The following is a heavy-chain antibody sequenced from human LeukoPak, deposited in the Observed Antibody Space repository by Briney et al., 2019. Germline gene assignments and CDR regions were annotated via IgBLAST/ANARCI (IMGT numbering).Heavy chain of an antibody. Sequence: SVKVSCKASGGTFSSYAISWVRQAPGQGLEWLGIINSSGGSTSYAQKFQGRVTMTRDTSTSTVYMELSSLRFEDTAVYYCARDPRAAAATGWFDPWGQGTLVTVSS. CDR1: GGTFSSYA. D-gene: IGHD6-13*01. V-gene: IGHV1-46*01. J-gene: IGHJ5*02. CDR2: INSSGGST. CDR3: ARDPRAAAATGWFDP.